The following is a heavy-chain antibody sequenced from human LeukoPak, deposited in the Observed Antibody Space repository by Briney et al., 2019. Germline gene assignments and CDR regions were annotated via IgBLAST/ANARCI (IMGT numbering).Heavy chain of an antibody. Sequence: GGSLRLSCAVSGLTFSSSWMDWVRQAPGKGLEWVASINPDGNKKYSADSVKGRFTISRDNAETSLYLQMNSLRVEDTAFYYCARDLAYSRLDYWGQGMLVTVSS. CDR1: GLTFSSSW. V-gene: IGHV3-7*01. CDR2: INPDGNKK. CDR3: ARDLAYSRLDY. D-gene: IGHD5-18*01. J-gene: IGHJ4*02.